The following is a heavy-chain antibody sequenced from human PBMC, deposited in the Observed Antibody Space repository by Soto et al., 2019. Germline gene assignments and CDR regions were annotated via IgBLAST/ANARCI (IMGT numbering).Heavy chain of an antibody. V-gene: IGHV4-4*07. J-gene: IGHJ4*02. CDR2: IYTSGST. D-gene: IGHD1-26*01. Sequence: QVQLQESGPGLVKPSETLSLTCTVSGDSMTKYYWSWIRQPAGQGLEWIGRIYTSGSTNYNPSLKSRVTMAPDTSNNRLCLKLTSLTAADTAVYYWGRTVGAAYYFDFWGQGALVTVSS. CDR1: GDSMTKYY. CDR3: GRTVGAAYYFDF.